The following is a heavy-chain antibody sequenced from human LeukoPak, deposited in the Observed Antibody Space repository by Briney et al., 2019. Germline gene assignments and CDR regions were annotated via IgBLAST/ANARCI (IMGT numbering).Heavy chain of an antibody. CDR3: ARALRTGQGDYVPVL. CDR1: GYRFSNYW. Sequence: GESLKISCKASGYRFSNYWIGWVRLMPGKGLEWMTIIYPGDSETRYSPSFQGQVTISADKSIGTMYLQWSSLKASDTAMYYCARALRTGQGDYVPVLWGQGTLVIVSS. V-gene: IGHV5-51*01. D-gene: IGHD4-17*01. J-gene: IGHJ4*02. CDR2: IYPGDSET.